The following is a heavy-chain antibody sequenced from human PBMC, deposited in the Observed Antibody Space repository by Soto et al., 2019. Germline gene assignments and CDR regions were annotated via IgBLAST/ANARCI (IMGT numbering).Heavy chain of an antibody. CDR3: ARASQCKSYFDCFAWLDY. J-gene: IGHJ4*02. Sequence: SETLSLTCTVSNDSISGLYWTWIRQPAGKGLEWIGRIYSSGETNYNPSLTGRVIMSLDTSKNQFSLNLTSVTAADTAVYYCARASQCKSYFDCFAWLDYWGQGTLVTVSS. V-gene: IGHV4-4*07. CDR1: NDSISGLY. CDR2: IYSSGET. D-gene: IGHD3-9*01.